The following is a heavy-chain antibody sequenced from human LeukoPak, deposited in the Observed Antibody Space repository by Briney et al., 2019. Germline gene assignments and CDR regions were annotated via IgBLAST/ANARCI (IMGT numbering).Heavy chain of an antibody. CDR1: GGSISSGGYS. J-gene: IGHJ4*02. D-gene: IGHD3-22*01. Sequence: SETLSLTCAVSGGSISSGGYSWSWIRQPPGKGLEWIGYIYHSGSTYYNPSLKSRVTISVDRSKNQFSLKLSSVTAADTAVYYCARGGYDSSGYYYGADYWGQGTLVTVSS. CDR2: IYHSGST. V-gene: IGHV4-30-2*01. CDR3: ARGGYDSSGYYYGADY.